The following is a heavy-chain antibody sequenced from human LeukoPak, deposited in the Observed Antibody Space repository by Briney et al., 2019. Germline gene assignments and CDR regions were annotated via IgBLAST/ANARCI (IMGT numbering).Heavy chain of an antibody. D-gene: IGHD6-13*01. J-gene: IGHJ6*02. CDR3: ARWYSSSSPYYYGMDV. CDR1: GGSISSSNW. CDR2: IYHSGST. Sequence: ASETLSLTCAVSGGSISSSNWWSWVRQPPGKGLEWIGEIYHSGSTNYNPSLKSRVTISVDKSKNQFSLKLSSVTAADTAVYYCARWYSSSSPYYYGMDVWGQGTTVTVSS. V-gene: IGHV4-4*02.